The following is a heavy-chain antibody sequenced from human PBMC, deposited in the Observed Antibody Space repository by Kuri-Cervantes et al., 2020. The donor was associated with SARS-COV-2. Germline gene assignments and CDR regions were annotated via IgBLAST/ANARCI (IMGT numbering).Heavy chain of an antibody. J-gene: IGHJ6*04. CDR1: GYTFTGYY. CDR2: INPNSGGT. V-gene: IGHV1-2*02. D-gene: IGHD2-2*01. CDR3: ARAYCSSTSCYEDV. Sequence: ASVKVSCKASGYTFTGYYMNWVRQAPGQGLEWMGWINPNSGGTNYAQKFQGRVTMTRDTSISTAYMELSMLRSDDTAVYYCARAYCSSTSCYEDVWGKGTTVTVSS.